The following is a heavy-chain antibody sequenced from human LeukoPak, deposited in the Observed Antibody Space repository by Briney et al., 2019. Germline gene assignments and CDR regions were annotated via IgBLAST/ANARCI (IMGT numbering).Heavy chain of an antibody. D-gene: IGHD5-12*01. V-gene: IGHV4-31*03. CDR1: GGFVSSGGYY. Sequence: PSQTLSLTCTVSGGFVSSGGYYWSWIRQHPGKGLEWIGYIYYKGNTHNNPSLKSRVAISIDTSKNQFSLKLSSVTAAATAVYYCAGGPPRRDIVPKGYWFDPWGQGTQVTVSS. J-gene: IGHJ5*02. CDR2: IYYKGNT. CDR3: AGGPPRRDIVPKGYWFDP.